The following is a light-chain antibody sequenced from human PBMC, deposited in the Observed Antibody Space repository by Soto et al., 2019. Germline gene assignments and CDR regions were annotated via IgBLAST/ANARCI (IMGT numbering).Light chain of an antibody. CDR1: SSEIGAYNF. CDR3: TSWTTSTTMI. J-gene: IGLJ2*01. CDR2: DVN. Sequence: QSVLTLLASVSGSPGQSITISCTGTSSEIGAYNFVSWYQQHPGKAPKLMLYDVNIRPSGVSNRFSGSKSVNTASLTISGLQAEDEADYYCTSWTTSTTMIFGGGTKLPV. V-gene: IGLV2-14*03.